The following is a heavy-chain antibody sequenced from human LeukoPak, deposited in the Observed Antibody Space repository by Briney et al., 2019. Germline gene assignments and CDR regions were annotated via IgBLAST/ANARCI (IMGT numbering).Heavy chain of an antibody. CDR1: GFTFSSYW. J-gene: IGHJ5*02. CDR2: IKQDGSEK. V-gene: IGHV3-7*01. Sequence: GGSLRLSCVASGFTFSSYWMSWVRQAPGKGLEWVANIKQDGSEKYYVDSVKGRFTISRDNAKNSLYLQMNSLRAEDAAVYYCARARAGDNWNWFDPWGQGTQVTVSS. D-gene: IGHD1-1*01. CDR3: ARARAGDNWNWFDP.